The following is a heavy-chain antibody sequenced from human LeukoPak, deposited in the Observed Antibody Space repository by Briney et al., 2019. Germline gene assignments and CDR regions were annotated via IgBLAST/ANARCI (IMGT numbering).Heavy chain of an antibody. J-gene: IGHJ4*02. CDR2: INWNGGST. V-gene: IGHV3-20*04. D-gene: IGHD2-2*01. Sequence: TGGSLRLSCAASGFAFDDYGMSWVRQAPGKGLEWVSGINWNGGSTGYADSVKGRFTISRDNAKNSLYLQMNSLRAEDTALYYCARDLGYVTEGGFDYWGRGTLVTVSS. CDR1: GFAFDDYG. CDR3: ARDLGYVTEGGFDY.